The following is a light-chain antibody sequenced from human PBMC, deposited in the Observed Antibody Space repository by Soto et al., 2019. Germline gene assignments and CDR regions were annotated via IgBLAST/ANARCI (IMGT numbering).Light chain of an antibody. V-gene: IGKV3-20*01. CDR2: GTS. CDR1: QSVSSNN. CDR3: QQYGSSRT. Sequence: EIVLADFPCPLSLSQRERATLSCRASQSVSSNNLAWYQQKPGQAPRLLIYGTSTRATGIPDRFSGSGSGTDFTLIISRLEPEDFAVYYWQQYGSSRTFGQGTKVDIK. J-gene: IGKJ1*01.